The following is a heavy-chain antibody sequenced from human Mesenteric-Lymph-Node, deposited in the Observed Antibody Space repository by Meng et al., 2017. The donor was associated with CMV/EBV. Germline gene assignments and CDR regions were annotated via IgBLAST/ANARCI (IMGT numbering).Heavy chain of an antibody. CDR1: GGSISSYY. J-gene: IGHJ3*02. CDR2: IHYSGSA. Sequence: SETLSLTCTVSGGSISSYYWSWIRQPPGKGLEWIGSIHYSGSAYYNPSLKSRVTISVDTSKNQFSLKLSSVTAADTAVYYCARGGQLWPRRPDAFDIWGQGTMVTVSS. D-gene: IGHD5-18*01. V-gene: IGHV4-39*07. CDR3: ARGGQLWPRRPDAFDI.